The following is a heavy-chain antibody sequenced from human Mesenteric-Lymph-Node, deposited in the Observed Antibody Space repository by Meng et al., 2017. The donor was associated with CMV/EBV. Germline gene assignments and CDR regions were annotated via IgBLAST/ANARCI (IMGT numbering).Heavy chain of an antibody. CDR3: AREQTRLRFLEYWFDP. CDR1: GFTFSSYC. CDR2: IKQDGSEK. Sequence: SGFTFSSYCMSWVRQAPGKGLEWVANIKQDGSEKYYVDSVKGRFTISRDNAKNSLYLQMNSLRAEDTAVYYCAREQTRLRFLEYWFDPWGQGTLVTVS. D-gene: IGHD3-3*01. J-gene: IGHJ5*02. V-gene: IGHV3-7*01.